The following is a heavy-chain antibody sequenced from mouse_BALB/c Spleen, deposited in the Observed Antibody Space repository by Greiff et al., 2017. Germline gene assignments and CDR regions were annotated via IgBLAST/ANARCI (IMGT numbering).Heavy chain of an antibody. J-gene: IGHJ4*01. V-gene: IGHV2-6-7*01. CDR2: IWGDGST. Sequence: QVQLKESGPGLVAPSQSLSITCTVSGFSLTGYGVNWVRQPPGKGLEWLGMIWGDGSTDYNSALKSRLSISKDNSKSQVFLKMNSLQTDDTARYYCARADGNYVDAMDYWGQGTSVTVSS. D-gene: IGHD2-1*01. CDR3: ARADGNYVDAMDY. CDR1: GFSLTGYG.